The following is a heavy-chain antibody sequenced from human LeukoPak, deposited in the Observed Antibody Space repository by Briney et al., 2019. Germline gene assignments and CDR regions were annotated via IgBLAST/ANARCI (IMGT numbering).Heavy chain of an antibody. V-gene: IGHV3-23*01. CDR3: AKGSGYYYDSSGYYYVDY. D-gene: IGHD3-22*01. Sequence: PGGSLRLSCAASGFTFSSYAMSWVRQAPGKGLEWVSAISGSGGSTYYADSVKGRFTISRDNSKNTLYLQMNSLRAEDTAVYYCAKGSGYYYDSSGYYYVDYWGQGTLVTVSS. CDR2: ISGSGGST. J-gene: IGHJ4*02. CDR1: GFTFSSYA.